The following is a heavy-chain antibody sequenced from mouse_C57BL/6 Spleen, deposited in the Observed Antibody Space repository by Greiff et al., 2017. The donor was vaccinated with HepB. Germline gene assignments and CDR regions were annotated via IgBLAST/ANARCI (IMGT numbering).Heavy chain of an antibody. V-gene: IGHV1-64*01. CDR1: GYTFTSYW. J-gene: IGHJ4*01. Sequence: QVQLKQPGAELVKPGASVKLSCKASGYTFTSYWMHWVKQRPGQGLEWIGMIHPNSGSTNYNEKFKSKATLTVDKSSSTAYMQLSSLTSEDSAVYYCARSRADGNYNYYAMDYWGQGTSVTVSS. CDR3: ARSRADGNYNYYAMDY. CDR2: IHPNSGST. D-gene: IGHD2-1*01.